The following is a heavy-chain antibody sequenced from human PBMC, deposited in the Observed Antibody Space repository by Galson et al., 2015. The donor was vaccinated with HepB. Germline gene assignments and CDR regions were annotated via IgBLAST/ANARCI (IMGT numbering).Heavy chain of an antibody. Sequence: LTCTVSGGSISSYYWSWIRQPAGKGLEWIGRIYTSGSTNYNPSLKSRVTMSVDTSKNQFSLKLSSVTAADTAVYYCARGPPDWGYFDYWGQGTLVTVSS. V-gene: IGHV4-4*07. CDR2: IYTSGST. D-gene: IGHD7-27*01. CDR3: ARGPPDWGYFDY. J-gene: IGHJ4*02. CDR1: GGSISSYY.